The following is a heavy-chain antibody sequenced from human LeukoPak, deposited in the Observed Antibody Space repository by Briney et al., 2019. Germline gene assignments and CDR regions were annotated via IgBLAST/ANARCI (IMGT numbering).Heavy chain of an antibody. D-gene: IGHD1-1*01. V-gene: IGHV3-21*01. CDR3: ARGWNDWFDP. J-gene: IGHJ5*02. CDR2: ISSSSSYT. Sequence: GGSLRLSCAASGFTFSRYSMNWVRQAPGKGLEWVSSISSSSSYTYYADSVKGRFTISRDNAKDSLYLQMNSQRAEDTAVYYCARGWNDWFDPWGQGTLVTVSS. CDR1: GFTFSRYS.